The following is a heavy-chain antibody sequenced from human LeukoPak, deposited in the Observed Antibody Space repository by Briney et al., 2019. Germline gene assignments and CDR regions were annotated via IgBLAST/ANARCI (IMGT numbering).Heavy chain of an antibody. CDR1: GFTFSSYW. J-gene: IGHJ4*02. CDR3: ARSNQADDY. D-gene: IGHD1-14*01. V-gene: IGHV3-74*01. CDR2: INPGGSSI. Sequence: PGGSLRLSCAASGFTFSSYWMHWVRQVPGKGLVWVARINPGGSSITYADSVKGRFPISRDNAKNTLYLQMDSLRAEDTGVYYCARSNQADDYWGQGTLVTVSS.